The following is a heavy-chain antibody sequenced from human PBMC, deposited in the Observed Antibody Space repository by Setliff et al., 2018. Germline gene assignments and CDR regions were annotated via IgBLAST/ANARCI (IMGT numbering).Heavy chain of an antibody. Sequence: SETLSLTCNVSGVSFSSTTFYWAWIRQSPGKGLEWIGDIYKGGSTYYNPSLRSRVSMSLDTSKRQVSLNLNSVTAADTGVYYCATRTFAVIPHSGLGLDYFYGMDVWGRGTTVTVSS. CDR3: ATRTFAVIPHSGLGLDYFYGMDV. D-gene: IGHD2-21*01. CDR1: GVSFSSTTFY. CDR2: IYKGGST. J-gene: IGHJ6*02. V-gene: IGHV4-39*07.